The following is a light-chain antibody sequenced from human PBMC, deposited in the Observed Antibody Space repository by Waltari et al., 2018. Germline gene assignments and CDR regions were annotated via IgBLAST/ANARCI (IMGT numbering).Light chain of an antibody. Sequence: QSVLTQPPSASGTPGQRVTISCSGSNSNVGGSSLNWYQQLPGTAPQLLIHNGDQRPSGVPDGFPGSKSATSASLAISDLQSEDEADYYCAAWDDRLKGWVFGGGTKVTVL. J-gene: IGLJ3*02. V-gene: IGLV1-44*01. CDR3: AAWDDRLKGWV. CDR2: NGD. CDR1: NSNVGGSS.